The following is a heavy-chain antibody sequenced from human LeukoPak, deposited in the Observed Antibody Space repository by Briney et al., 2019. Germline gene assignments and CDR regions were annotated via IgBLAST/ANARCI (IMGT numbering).Heavy chain of an antibody. CDR3: ARGLRNQLVYYYYGMDV. V-gene: IGHV3-74*01. D-gene: IGHD1-14*01. CDR1: GFTFSSYW. Sequence: GGSLRFSCAASGFTFSSYWMHWVRQAPGKGLVWVSRINSDGSSTSYADSVKGRFTISRDNAKNTLYLQMNSLRAEDTAVYYCARGLRNQLVYYYYGMDVWGQGTTVTVSS. J-gene: IGHJ6*02. CDR2: INSDGSST.